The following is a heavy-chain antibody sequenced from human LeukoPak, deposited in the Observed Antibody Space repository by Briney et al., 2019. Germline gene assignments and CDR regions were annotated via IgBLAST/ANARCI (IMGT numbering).Heavy chain of an antibody. J-gene: IGHJ6*02. V-gene: IGHV3-30*18. CDR2: ISYDGSNK. D-gene: IGHD3-10*01. CDR1: GFTFSSYG. Sequence: GRSLRLSCAASGFTFSSYGMHWVRQAPGKGLEWVAVISYDGSNKYYADSVKGRFTISRDNSKNTLYLQMNSLRAEDTAVYYCAKDLSVRYYGSGTYGMDVWGQGTTVTVSS. CDR3: AKDLSVRYYGSGTYGMDV.